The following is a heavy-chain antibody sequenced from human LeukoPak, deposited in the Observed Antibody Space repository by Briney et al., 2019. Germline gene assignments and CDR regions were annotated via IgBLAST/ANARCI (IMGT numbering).Heavy chain of an antibody. CDR1: GGSFSGYY. CDR2: INHSGNT. CDR3: ARGRTGWYWAFDI. D-gene: IGHD2-15*01. Sequence: SETLSLTCAVYGGSFSGYYWSWIRQPPGKGLEWIGEINHSGNTSYNPSLKSRVTISVDTSKSQFSLKLSSVTAADTAVYYCARGRTGWYWAFDIWGQGTMVTVSS. V-gene: IGHV4-34*01. J-gene: IGHJ3*02.